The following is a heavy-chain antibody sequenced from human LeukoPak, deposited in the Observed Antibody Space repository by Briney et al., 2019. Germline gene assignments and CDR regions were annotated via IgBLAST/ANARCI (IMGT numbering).Heavy chain of an antibody. Sequence: ASVKVSCKVSGYTLTELSMHWVRQAPGKGLEWMGGFDPEDGETIYAQKFQGRVTMTEDTSTDTACMELSSLRSEDTAVYYCATAMRYFDWLPTYWGQGTLVTVSS. CDR2: FDPEDGET. V-gene: IGHV1-24*01. J-gene: IGHJ4*02. CDR3: ATAMRYFDWLPTY. D-gene: IGHD3-9*01. CDR1: GYTLTELS.